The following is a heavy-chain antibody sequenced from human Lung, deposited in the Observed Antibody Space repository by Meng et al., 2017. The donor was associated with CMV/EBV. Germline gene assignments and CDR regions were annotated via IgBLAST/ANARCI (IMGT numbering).Heavy chain of an antibody. Sequence: SGVGVGWIGQPPGKALEWLSLIYWNDDKRYSPFLKSRLTITKGTSKNQVVLTMTNMDLVDTATYYCAHRDSITGTSGSLGEYYFDYWGQGTLVTVSS. J-gene: IGHJ4*02. CDR2: IYWNDDK. CDR3: AHRDSITGTSGSLGEYYFDY. V-gene: IGHV2-5*01. D-gene: IGHD1-7*01. CDR1: SGVG.